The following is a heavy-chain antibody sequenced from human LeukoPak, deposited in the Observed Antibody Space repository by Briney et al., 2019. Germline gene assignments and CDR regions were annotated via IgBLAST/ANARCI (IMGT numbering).Heavy chain of an antibody. CDR2: IIPIFGTA. J-gene: IGHJ4*02. CDR1: GGTFSSYA. CDR3: AAHMVRGVPVGCYFDY. D-gene: IGHD3-10*01. Sequence: ASVKVSCKASGGTFSSYAISWVRQAPGQGLEWMGGIIPIFGTANYAQKFQGRVTITADKSTSTAYMELSSLRSEDTAVYYCAAHMVRGVPVGCYFDYWGQGTLVTDSS. V-gene: IGHV1-69*06.